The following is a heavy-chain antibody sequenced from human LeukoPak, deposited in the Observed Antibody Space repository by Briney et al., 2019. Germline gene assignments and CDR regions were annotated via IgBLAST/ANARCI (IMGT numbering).Heavy chain of an antibody. CDR3: ARDSWVRAYDIDH. D-gene: IGHD5-12*01. CDR2: ISVDNGNT. V-gene: IGHV1-18*01. Sequence: ASVKVSCKASGFTFTNYAISWVRQAPGQGLEWLAWISVDNGNTNYIRNLQGRVTLTTDTSTSTAYMELRNLRSDDTAVYYCARDSWVRAYDIDHWGQGTLVTVSS. CDR1: GFTFTNYA. J-gene: IGHJ5*02.